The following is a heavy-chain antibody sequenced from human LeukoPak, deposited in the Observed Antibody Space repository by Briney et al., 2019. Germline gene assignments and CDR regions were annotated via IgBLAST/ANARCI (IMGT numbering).Heavy chain of an antibody. CDR3: ASSPEDYLDAFDI. D-gene: IGHD2/OR15-2a*01. CDR1: GFTFSSYS. Sequence: GGSLRLSCAASGFTFSSYSMNWVRQAPGEVLEWVSYISSSSSTIYYADSVEGRFTISRDNAKNSLYLQMNSLRAEDTAVYYCASSPEDYLDAFDIWGQGTMVTVSS. J-gene: IGHJ3*02. V-gene: IGHV3-48*04. CDR2: ISSSSSTI.